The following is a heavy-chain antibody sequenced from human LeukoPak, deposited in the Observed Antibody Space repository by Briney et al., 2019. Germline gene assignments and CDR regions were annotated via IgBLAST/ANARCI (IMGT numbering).Heavy chain of an antibody. D-gene: IGHD4-23*01. CDR2: IRCSGRAI. CDR1: GFTFSSYE. V-gene: IGHV3-48*03. CDR3: ARCPRWAHLDY. J-gene: IGHJ4*02. Sequence: PGGSPRLSCAGSGFTFSSYEMNWVRQAPGKGLVGVSYIRCSGRAIYYADSVKGRFTVSRDNAKNSLYLQMNSLRAEETAVYYCARCPRWAHLDYWGQGTLVTVSS.